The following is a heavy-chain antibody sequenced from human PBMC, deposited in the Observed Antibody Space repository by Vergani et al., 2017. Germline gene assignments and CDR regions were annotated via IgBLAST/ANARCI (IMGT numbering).Heavy chain of an antibody. CDR3: AKDMGTTVTTYHYGMDV. CDR1: GFTFSSYG. V-gene: IGHV3-9*01. J-gene: IGHJ6*02. D-gene: IGHD4-17*01. CDR2: ISWNSGII. Sequence: VQLVESGGGVVQPGRSLRLSCAASGFTFSSYGMHWVRQAPGKGLEWVSGISWNSGIIGYADSVKGRFTISRDNAKNSLYLQMNSLRAEDTALYYCAKDMGTTVTTYHYGMDVWGQGTTVTVSS.